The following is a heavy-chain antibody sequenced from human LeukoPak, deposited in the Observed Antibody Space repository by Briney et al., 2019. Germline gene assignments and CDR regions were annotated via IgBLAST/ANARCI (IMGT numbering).Heavy chain of an antibody. D-gene: IGHD6-19*01. V-gene: IGHV4-34*01. CDR1: GASFSGYY. J-gene: IGHJ4*02. CDR3: ARGLIKGIAVAGTG. Sequence: SETLSLTCAVYGASFSGYYWSWIRQPPGKGLEWIGEINHSGSTNYNPSLKSRVTISVDTSKNQFSLKLRSVAAADTAVYYCARGLIKGIAVAGTGWGQGTLVTVSS. CDR2: INHSGST.